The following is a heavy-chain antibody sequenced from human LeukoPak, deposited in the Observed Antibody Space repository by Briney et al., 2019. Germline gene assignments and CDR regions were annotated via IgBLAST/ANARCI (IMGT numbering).Heavy chain of an antibody. V-gene: IGHV4-30-4*01. CDR3: ARDSVREPRDAFDI. CDR2: IYYSGST. Sequence: PSETLSLTCTVSGGSISSGDYYWSWVRQPPGKGLEWGGYIYYSGSTYYNPSLKSRVTISVDTSKNQFSLKLSSVTAADTAVYYCARDSVREPRDAFDIWGQGTMVTVSS. J-gene: IGHJ3*02. D-gene: IGHD6-6*01. CDR1: GGSISSGDYY.